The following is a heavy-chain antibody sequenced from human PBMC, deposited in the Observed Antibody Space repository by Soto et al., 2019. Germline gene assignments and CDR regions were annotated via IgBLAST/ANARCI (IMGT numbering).Heavy chain of an antibody. D-gene: IGHD3-16*01. CDR2: INAYTGNT. CDR1: GYTFTSYG. CDR3: ARSWVTGKGGMDV. Sequence: QVQLVQSGAEVKKPGASVKVSCKASGYTFTSYGFSWVRQAPGQGLEWMGWINAYTGNTNYAQKLPGRVTMTTGTSTSTAHMELWRRISDDTAVYYCARSWVTGKGGMDVWGQGTTVTVSS. V-gene: IGHV1-18*04. J-gene: IGHJ6*02.